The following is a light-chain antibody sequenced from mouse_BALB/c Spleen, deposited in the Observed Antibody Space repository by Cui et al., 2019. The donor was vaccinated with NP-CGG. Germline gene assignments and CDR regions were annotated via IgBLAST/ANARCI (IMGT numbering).Light chain of an antibody. CDR3: ALWYSNHWV. V-gene: IGLV1*01. CDR2: GTN. J-gene: IGLJ1*01. CDR1: TRAVTTSNY. Sequence: QAVVTPESALTTSPGETVTLTCRSSTRAVTTSNYANWVQEKPDHLFTGLIGGTNNRVPGVPARFSGSLIGDKAALTITGAQTEDEAIYFCALWYSNHWVFGGGTKLTVL.